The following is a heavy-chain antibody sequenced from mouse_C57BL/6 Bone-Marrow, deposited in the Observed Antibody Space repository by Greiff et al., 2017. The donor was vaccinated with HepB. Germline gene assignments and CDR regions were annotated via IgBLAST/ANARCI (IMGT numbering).Heavy chain of an antibody. CDR1: GFTFTDYY. CDR2: IRNKANGYTT. CDR3: ARSALPMDD. V-gene: IGHV7-3*01. Sequence: EVQLQQSGGGLVQPGGSLSLSCAASGFTFTDYYMSWVRQPPGKALEWLGFIRNKANGYTTEYSASVKGRFTISRDNSQSILYLQMNALRAEDSATYYCARSALPMDDWGQGTSVTVSS. J-gene: IGHJ4*01.